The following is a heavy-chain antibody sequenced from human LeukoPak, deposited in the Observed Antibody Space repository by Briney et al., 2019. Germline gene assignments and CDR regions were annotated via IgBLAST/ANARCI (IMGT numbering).Heavy chain of an antibody. D-gene: IGHD6-13*01. CDR2: ISWNSGSI. J-gene: IGHJ6*02. Sequence: GGSLRLSCAASGFTFDDYAMHWVRQAPGKGLEWVSGISWNSGSIGYADSVKGRFTISRDNAKNSLYLQMNSLRAEDTALYYCAKDRIIAAADSDYYHGMDVWGQGTTVTVSS. V-gene: IGHV3-9*01. CDR1: GFTFDDYA. CDR3: AKDRIIAAADSDYYHGMDV.